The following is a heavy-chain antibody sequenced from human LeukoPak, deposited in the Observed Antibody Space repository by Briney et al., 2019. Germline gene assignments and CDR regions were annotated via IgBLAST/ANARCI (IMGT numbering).Heavy chain of an antibody. J-gene: IGHJ4*02. CDR3: ANGEVYFDY. CDR1: GFTFSSYW. Sequence: GGSLRLSCAASGFTFSSYWMHWVRQAPGKGLVWVSRINSDGSSTSYADSAKGRFTISRDNAKNSLYLQMNSLRAEDTAVYYCANGEVYFDYWGQGTLVTVSS. CDR2: INSDGSST. D-gene: IGHD4-17*01. V-gene: IGHV3-74*01.